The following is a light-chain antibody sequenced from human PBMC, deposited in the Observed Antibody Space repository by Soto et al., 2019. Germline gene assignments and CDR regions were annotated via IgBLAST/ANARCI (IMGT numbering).Light chain of an antibody. J-gene: IGKJ2*01. Sequence: EIVMTQSPATLSLSPGERATLSCRASQSVSSSYLSWYQQKPGQAPRLLIYGASTRATGIPARFSGSGSGTDFTLTISSLHPEDFAVYYCQQDYNLPPWTFGQGTKLEIK. CDR3: QQDYNLPPWT. CDR2: GAS. V-gene: IGKV3D-7*01. CDR1: QSVSSSY.